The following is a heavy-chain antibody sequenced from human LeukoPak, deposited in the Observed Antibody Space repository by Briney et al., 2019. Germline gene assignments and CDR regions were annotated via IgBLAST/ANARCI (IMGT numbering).Heavy chain of an antibody. J-gene: IGHJ4*02. CDR3: AKNSYGSVIGLYYFDY. CDR2: IIPIFGTA. V-gene: IGHV1-69*05. CDR1: GGTFSSYA. Sequence: SVKVSCKAPGGTFSSYAISWVRQAPGQGLEWMGGIIPIFGTANYAQKFQGRVTITTDESTSTAYMELSSLRSEDTAVYYCAKNSYGSVIGLYYFDYWGQGTLVTVSS. D-gene: IGHD5-18*01.